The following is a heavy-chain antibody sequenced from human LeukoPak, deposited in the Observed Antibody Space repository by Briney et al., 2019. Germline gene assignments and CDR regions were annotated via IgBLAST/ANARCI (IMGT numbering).Heavy chain of an antibody. J-gene: IGHJ4*02. V-gene: IGHV1-69*05. Sequence: SVKVSCKASGGTFSSYAISWVRQAPGQGLECIGGIIPIFGTANYAQKFQGRVMITTDESTSTAYMELSSLRSEDTAVYYCARVTRGSSSALDYFDYWGQGTLVTVSS. CDR3: ARVTRGSSSALDYFDY. CDR2: IIPIFGTA. CDR1: GGTFSSYA. D-gene: IGHD6-6*01.